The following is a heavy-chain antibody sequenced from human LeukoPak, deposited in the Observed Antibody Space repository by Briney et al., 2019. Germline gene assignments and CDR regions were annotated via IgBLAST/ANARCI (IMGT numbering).Heavy chain of an antibody. CDR2: ISGSSSTT. CDR3: ARETHSFDY. Sequence: GGSLRLSCAASGFTFSSYSMNWVRQAPGKGLEWVSVISGSSSTTYYADSVKGRFTISRDNSKNTLYLQMNSLRAEDTAVYYCARETHSFDYWGQGTLVTVSS. J-gene: IGHJ4*02. CDR1: GFTFSSYS. V-gene: IGHV3-23*01.